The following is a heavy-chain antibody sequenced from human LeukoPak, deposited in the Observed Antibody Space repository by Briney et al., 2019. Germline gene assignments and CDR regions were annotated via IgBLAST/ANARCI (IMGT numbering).Heavy chain of an antibody. CDR3: AKEHETTGGPLGSYIFGY. Sequence: GASLRRSCAASGFTFSSYAMSWVRQAPGKGLEWVSAISGSGGSTYYADSVKGRFTISRDNSKNTLYLQMNSLRAEDTAVYYCAKEHETTGGPLGSYIFGYWGQGTLVTVSS. CDR1: GFTFSSYA. J-gene: IGHJ4*02. D-gene: IGHD1-26*01. V-gene: IGHV3-23*01. CDR2: ISGSGGST.